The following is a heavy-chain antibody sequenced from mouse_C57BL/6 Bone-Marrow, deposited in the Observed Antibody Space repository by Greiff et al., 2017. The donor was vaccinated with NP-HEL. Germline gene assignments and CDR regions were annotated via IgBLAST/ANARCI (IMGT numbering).Heavy chain of an antibody. CDR1: GYTFTSYL. Sequence: QVHVKQPGAELVKPGASVKLSCKASGYTFTSYLMHWVKQRPGRGLEWIGRIDPNSGGTKYNEKFKSKATLTVDKPSRTAYMQLNSLTSEDSAVYYCARYYYGSSSCDYWGQGTTLTVSS. CDR3: ARYYYGSSSCDY. J-gene: IGHJ2*01. CDR2: IDPNSGGT. D-gene: IGHD1-1*01. V-gene: IGHV1-72*01.